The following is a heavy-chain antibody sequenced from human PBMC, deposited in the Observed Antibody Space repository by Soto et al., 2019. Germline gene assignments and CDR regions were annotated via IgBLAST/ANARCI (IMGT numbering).Heavy chain of an antibody. CDR1: GYTFTDYY. D-gene: IGHD2-15*01. J-gene: IGHJ5*01. CDR3: VRDRRMDVVHRFDS. V-gene: IGHV1-2*02. Sequence: ASVKVSCKASGYTFTDYYLHWVRQAPGQGLEWMGWIRPITGGTNYAQKFRGRVTMTSDTSISTAYMELSSLRSDDTAVYYCVRDRRMDVVHRFDSWGQGTLVTVSS. CDR2: IRPITGGT.